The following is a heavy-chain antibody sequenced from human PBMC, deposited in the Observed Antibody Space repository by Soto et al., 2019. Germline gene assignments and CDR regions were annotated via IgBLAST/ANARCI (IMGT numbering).Heavy chain of an antibody. CDR1: GFTFSSYG. J-gene: IGHJ6*02. D-gene: IGHD3-3*01. V-gene: IGHV3-30*18. Sequence: GSLRLSCAASGFTFSSYGMHWVRQAPGKGLEWVAVISYDGSNKYYADSVKGRFTISRDNSKNTLYLQMNSLRAEDTAVYYCAKFDFWSGYPYGMDVWGQGTTVTVSS. CDR3: AKFDFWSGYPYGMDV. CDR2: ISYDGSNK.